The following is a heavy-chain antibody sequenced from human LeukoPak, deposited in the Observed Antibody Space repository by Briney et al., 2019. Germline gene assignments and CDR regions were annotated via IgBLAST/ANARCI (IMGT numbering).Heavy chain of an antibody. CDR3: AKLGRDYGGNSGVDY. V-gene: IGHV3-23*01. CDR2: ISGSGGST. D-gene: IGHD4-23*01. Sequence: GGSLRLSCAASGFTFSSYAMSWVRQAPGKGLEWVSAISGSGGSTYYADSVKGRFTISRDNSKNTLYLQMNSLRAVDTAVYYCAKLGRDYGGNSGVDYWGQGTLVTVSS. J-gene: IGHJ4*02. CDR1: GFTFSSYA.